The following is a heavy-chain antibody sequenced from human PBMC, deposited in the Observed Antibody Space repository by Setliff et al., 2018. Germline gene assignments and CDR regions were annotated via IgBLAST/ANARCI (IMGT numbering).Heavy chain of an antibody. CDR2: IYHSGGT. J-gene: IGHJ5*02. V-gene: IGHV4-59*12. D-gene: IGHD2-15*01. CDR1: GDSINNFY. Sequence: SETLSLTCTVSGDSINNFYWTWTRQPPGKGLEWIGYIYHSGGTSYNPSLKSRVTISVDTSKNQFSLKLSSVTAADTAVYYCARERRGGGSPAIPINWFDPWGQGTLVTVSS. CDR3: ARERRGGGSPAIPINWFDP.